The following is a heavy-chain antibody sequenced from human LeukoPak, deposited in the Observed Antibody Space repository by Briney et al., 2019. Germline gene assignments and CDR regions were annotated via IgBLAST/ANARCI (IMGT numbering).Heavy chain of an antibody. V-gene: IGHV4-61*02. CDR2: IYTSGST. CDR3: ARTAGITKYYYYYYMDV. D-gene: IGHD6-13*01. Sequence: SQTLSLTRTVSGGSISSGSYYWSWIRQPAGKGLEWIGRIYTSGSTNYNPSLKSRVTISVDTSKNQFSLKLSSVTAADTAVYYCARTAGITKYYYYYYMDVWGKGTTVTVSS. CDR1: GGSISSGSYY. J-gene: IGHJ6*03.